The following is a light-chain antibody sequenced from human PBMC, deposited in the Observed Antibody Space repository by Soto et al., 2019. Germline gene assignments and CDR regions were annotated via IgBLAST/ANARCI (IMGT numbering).Light chain of an antibody. V-gene: IGKV1-5*03. CDR1: QTISSW. CDR3: QHYNSYSEA. Sequence: DIQMTQSPSTLSGSVGDRVTITCRASQTISSWLAWYQQKPGKAPKLLIYKASTLKSGVPSRFSGSGSGTEFTLTISSLQPDDFATYYCQHYNSYSEAFGHGTKVDLK. J-gene: IGKJ1*01. CDR2: KAS.